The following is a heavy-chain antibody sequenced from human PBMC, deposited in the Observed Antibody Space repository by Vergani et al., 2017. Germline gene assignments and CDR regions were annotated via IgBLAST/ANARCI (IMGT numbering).Heavy chain of an antibody. CDR1: GGTFSSYA. CDR3: ARAVVAVPAAIHYYYCYMDV. V-gene: IGHV1-69*01. Sequence: QLQLVQSGAEVKKPGSSVKVSCKASGGTFSSYAISWVRQAPGQGLEWMGGIIPIFGTANYAQKFQVRVTITADESTSTAYMELRSRRSEDTAVYYWARAVVAVPAAIHYYYCYMDVWGKGTPLTVS. CDR2: IIPIFGTA. D-gene: IGHD2-2*01. J-gene: IGHJ6*03.